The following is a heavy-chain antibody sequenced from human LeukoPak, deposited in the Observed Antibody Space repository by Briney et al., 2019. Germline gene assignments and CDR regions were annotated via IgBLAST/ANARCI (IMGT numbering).Heavy chain of an antibody. D-gene: IGHD7-27*01. CDR3: ARAYFSPGDDDY. CDR1: GYTFTSYG. V-gene: IGHV1-18*01. CDR2: ISAYNGNT. Sequence: ASVKVSFKASGYTFTSYGISWVRQAPGQGLEWMGWISAYNGNTNYAQKLQGRVTMTTDTSTSTAYMELRSLRSDDTAVYYCARAYFSPGDDDYWGQGTLVTVSS. J-gene: IGHJ4*02.